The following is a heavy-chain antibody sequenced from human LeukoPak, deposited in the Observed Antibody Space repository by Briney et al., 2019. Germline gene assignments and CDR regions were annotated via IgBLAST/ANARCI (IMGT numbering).Heavy chain of an antibody. V-gene: IGHV1-2*02. CDR3: ARAWLRLNPYFDY. D-gene: IGHD5-12*01. CDR2: INPKSGGT. J-gene: IGHJ4*02. CDR1: GYTFTGYC. Sequence: ASVKVSCKASGYTFTGYCMHWVRQAPGQGLEWMGWINPKSGGTNYAQKFQGRVTMTRDTSISTSYMELSRLRSDDTAVYYCARAWLRLNPYFDYWGQGTLVTVSS.